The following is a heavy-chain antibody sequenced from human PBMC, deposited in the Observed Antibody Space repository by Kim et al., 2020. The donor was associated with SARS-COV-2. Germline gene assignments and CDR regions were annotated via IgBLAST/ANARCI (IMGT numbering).Heavy chain of an antibody. D-gene: IGHD5-12*01. CDR2: IYHSGRA. CDR1: GGSISSGDDS. V-gene: IGHV4-30-2*01. Sequence: SKTLSLTCAVSGGSISSGDDSWSWIRQPPGKGLEWIGYIYHSGRAFYNPSLKSRVAMSVDTSVDQFSLTLTSVTAADTAVYYCARDRGYGHHDCWGQGTLVTVSS. J-gene: IGHJ4*02. CDR3: ARDRGYGHHDC.